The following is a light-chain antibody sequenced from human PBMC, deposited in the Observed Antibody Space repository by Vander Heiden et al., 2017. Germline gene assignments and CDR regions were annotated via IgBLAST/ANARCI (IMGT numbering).Light chain of an antibody. CDR2: LGS. J-gene: IGKJ2*01. CDR3: SQALPTSQT. CDR1: QSLLHSNGYTC. Sequence: IVMTQSPPSLPVTPGQPASISCRSSQSLLHSNGYTCLDQYLHDPGQTPQLLIYLGSNRATAVPDRFSGSGSGTDFTLRIMRVEADDLGVYYCSQALPTSQTFGQGTKLEIK. V-gene: IGKV2-28*01.